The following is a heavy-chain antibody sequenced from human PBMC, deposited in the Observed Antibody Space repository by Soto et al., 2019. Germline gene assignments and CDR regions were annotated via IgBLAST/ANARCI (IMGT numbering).Heavy chain of an antibody. D-gene: IGHD6-13*01. CDR3: AKDYRRLAVGSSSWYYFDY. Sequence: GWSLRLSCASSVFTFISYAMSWVRQAPGKGLEWVSAISGSGGSTYYADSVKGRFTISRDNSKNTLYLQMNSLRAEDTAVYYCAKDYRRLAVGSSSWYYFDYWGQGTLVTVSS. CDR2: ISGSGGST. CDR1: VFTFISYA. J-gene: IGHJ4*02. V-gene: IGHV3-23*01.